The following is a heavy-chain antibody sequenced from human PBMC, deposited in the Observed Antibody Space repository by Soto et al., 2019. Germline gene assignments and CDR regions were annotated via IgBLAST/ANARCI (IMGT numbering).Heavy chain of an antibody. CDR1: GGSISSYY. V-gene: IGHV4-34*01. J-gene: IGHJ4*02. CDR2: INHSGST. Sequence: PSETLSLTCTVSGGSISSYYWSWIRQPPGKGLEWIGEINHSGSTNYNPSLKSRVTISVDTSKNQFSLKLSSVTAADTAVYYCARGPKYYYGSGSYYNLDYWGQGTLVTGS. CDR3: ARGPKYYYGSGSYYNLDY. D-gene: IGHD3-10*01.